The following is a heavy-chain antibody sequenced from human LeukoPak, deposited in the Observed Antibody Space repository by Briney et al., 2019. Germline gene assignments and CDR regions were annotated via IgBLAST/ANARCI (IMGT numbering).Heavy chain of an antibody. CDR2: IYYSGST. CDR1: GGSISSYY. Sequence: SETLSLTCTVSGGSISSYYWSWIRQPPGKGLEWIGYIYYSGSTNYNPSLKSRVTISVDTSKNQFSLKLSSVTAADTAVYYCARALYSSSWYTLVYWGQGTLVTVSS. CDR3: ARALYSSSWYTLVY. V-gene: IGHV4-59*01. J-gene: IGHJ4*02. D-gene: IGHD6-13*01.